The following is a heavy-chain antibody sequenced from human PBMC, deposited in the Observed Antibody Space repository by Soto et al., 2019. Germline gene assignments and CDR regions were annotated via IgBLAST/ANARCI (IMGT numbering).Heavy chain of an antibody. CDR1: GFTVSDNY. CDR3: ARDKGGGWYYFDS. Sequence: GGSLRLSCAASGFTVSDNYMTWVRQAPGKGLEWVSVLYSAGNAYYADSVQGRFTISRDDSKNTLYLQMNRLRAEDTAVYYCARDKGGGWYYFDSWGQGTLVTVSS. V-gene: IGHV3-53*01. J-gene: IGHJ4*02. CDR2: LYSAGNA. D-gene: IGHD6-19*01.